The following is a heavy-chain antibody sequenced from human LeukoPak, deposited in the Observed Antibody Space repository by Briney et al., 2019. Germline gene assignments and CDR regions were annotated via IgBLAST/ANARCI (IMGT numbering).Heavy chain of an antibody. D-gene: IGHD3-22*01. CDR2: IKQDGSEK. CDR1: GFTFSSYW. Sequence: PGGSLRLSCAASGFTFSSYWVSWVRQAPGKGLEWVANIKQDGSEKYYVDSVKGRFTISRDNAKNSLYLQMNSLRAEDTAVYYCARDPGYYDSSGYFDYWGQGTLVTVSS. J-gene: IGHJ4*02. CDR3: ARDPGYYDSSGYFDY. V-gene: IGHV3-7*01.